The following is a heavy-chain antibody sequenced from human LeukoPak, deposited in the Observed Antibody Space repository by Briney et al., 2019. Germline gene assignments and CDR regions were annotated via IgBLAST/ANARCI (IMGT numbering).Heavy chain of an antibody. CDR2: IIPIFGTA. Sequence: GASVKVSCKASGGTFSSYAISWVRQAPGQGFEWMGGIIPIFGTANYAQKFQGRVTITADESTSTAYMELSSLRSEDTAVYYCARDLGPIVVGSNWFDPWGQGTLVTVSS. CDR1: GGTFSSYA. V-gene: IGHV1-69*13. J-gene: IGHJ5*02. D-gene: IGHD3-22*01. CDR3: ARDLGPIVVGSNWFDP.